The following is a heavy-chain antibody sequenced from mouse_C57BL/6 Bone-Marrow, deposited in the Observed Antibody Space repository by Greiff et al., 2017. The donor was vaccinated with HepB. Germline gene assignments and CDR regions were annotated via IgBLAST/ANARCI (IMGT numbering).Heavy chain of an antibody. CDR3: ARPARSYSHGFAY. CDR2: ISNGGGST. CDR1: GFTFSDYY. V-gene: IGHV5-12*01. Sequence: EVKVVESGGGLVQPGGSLKLSCAASGFTFSDYYMYWVRQTPEKRLEWVAYISNGGGSTYYPDTVKGRFTISRDNAKNTLYLQMSRLKSEDTAMYYCARPARSYSHGFAYWGQGTLVTVSA. D-gene: IGHD2-12*01. J-gene: IGHJ3*01.